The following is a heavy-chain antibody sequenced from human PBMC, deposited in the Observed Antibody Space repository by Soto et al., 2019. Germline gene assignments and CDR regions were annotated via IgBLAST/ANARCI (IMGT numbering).Heavy chain of an antibody. CDR3: AKDQGSSWYEIDY. CDR1: GFTFSNSA. CDR2: ISGSGGST. D-gene: IGHD6-13*01. V-gene: IGHV3-23*01. Sequence: VQLLESGGGLVQPGGSLRLSCAASGFTFSNSAVTWVRQAPGTGLEWFSTISGSGGSTYYADSVKGRFTISRDNSKTTLYVQMNSLRAEDTAVYYCAKDQGSSWYEIDYWGQGTLVTVSS. J-gene: IGHJ4*02.